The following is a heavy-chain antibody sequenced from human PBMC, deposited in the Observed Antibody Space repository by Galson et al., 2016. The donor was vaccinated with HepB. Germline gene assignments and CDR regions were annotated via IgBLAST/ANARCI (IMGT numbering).Heavy chain of an antibody. CDR3: ARDNEGEGDYYYDMDV. CDR1: GFTFSRYT. V-gene: IGHV3-30*04. J-gene: IGHJ6*02. D-gene: IGHD2-21*01. Sequence: SLRLSCAASGFTFSRYTMHWVRQAPGKGLEWVAVFSYDGSNKYYADSVKGRFTISRDNSKNTLYLQMNSLRAEDTAVYYCARDNEGEGDYYYDMDVWGQGTTVTVSS. CDR2: FSYDGSNK.